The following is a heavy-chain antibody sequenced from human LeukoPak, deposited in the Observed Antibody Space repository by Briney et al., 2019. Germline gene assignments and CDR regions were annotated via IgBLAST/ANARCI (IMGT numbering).Heavy chain of an antibody. CDR2: IYTSGST. CDR3: ASEAGYYDILTGYSPLNWFDP. J-gene: IGHJ5*02. CDR1: GGSISSGSYY. Sequence: SETLSLTCTVSGGSISSGSYYWSWIRQPAGKGLEWIGRIYTSGSTNYNPSLKSRVTISVDTSKNQFSLKLSSVTAADTAVYYCASEAGYYDILTGYSPLNWFDPWGQGTLVTVSS. D-gene: IGHD3-9*01. V-gene: IGHV4-61*02.